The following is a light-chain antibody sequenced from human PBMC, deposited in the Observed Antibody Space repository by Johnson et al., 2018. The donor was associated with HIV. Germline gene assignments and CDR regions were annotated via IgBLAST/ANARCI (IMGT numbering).Light chain of an antibody. CDR3: GTWDSSLSAV. CDR2: ETT. J-gene: IGLJ1*01. CDR1: SSNIGNKY. V-gene: IGLV1-51*02. Sequence: QSVLTQPSSVSAAPGQKVTISCSGSSSNIGNKYVSWYQQLPGTAPKLLIYETTKRPSGIPDRFSGSKSGTSATLGITGLQTGDEADYYCGTWDSSLSAVFGTGTKVTVL.